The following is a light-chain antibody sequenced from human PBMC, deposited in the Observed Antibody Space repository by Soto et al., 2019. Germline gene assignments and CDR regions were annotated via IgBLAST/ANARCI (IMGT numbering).Light chain of an antibody. CDR2: EVT. CDR3: SSYAGRTLYV. Sequence: QSVLTQPPSASGSPGQSVTISCTGTSSDVGGYDYVSWYQQRPGKAPKLLIHEVTKRPSGVPDRFSGSKSGNTASLTVSGLQAEDVADYYCSSYAGRTLYVFGTGTKVTVL. J-gene: IGLJ1*01. V-gene: IGLV2-8*01. CDR1: SSDVGGYDY.